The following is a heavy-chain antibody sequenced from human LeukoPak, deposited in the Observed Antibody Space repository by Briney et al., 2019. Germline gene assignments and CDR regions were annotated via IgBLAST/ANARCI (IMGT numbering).Heavy chain of an antibody. D-gene: IGHD4-17*01. CDR2: IWYDGSNK. V-gene: IGHV3-33*01. CDR3: ARTPTTAGMDV. Sequence: AGSLTLTCAASGFTFGSYGMHWVGQPPDKGLEWVAVIWYDGSNKYYADSVKGRFTISRDNSKNTLYLQMNSLRAEDTAVYYCARTPTTAGMDVWGQGTTVTVSS. CDR1: GFTFGSYG. J-gene: IGHJ6*02.